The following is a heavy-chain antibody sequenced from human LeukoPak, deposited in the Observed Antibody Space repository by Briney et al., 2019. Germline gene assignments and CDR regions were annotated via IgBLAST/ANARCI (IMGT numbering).Heavy chain of an antibody. D-gene: IGHD1-26*01. J-gene: IGHJ4*02. CDR2: IRYDGSLE. CDR3: AKPRWINGTYYEGVDY. CDR1: AFTFSRYG. V-gene: IGHV3-30*02. Sequence: GGSLRLSCAASAFTFSRYGMHWVRQAPGEGLKWVAFIRYDGSLEHYADSVKGRFTISRDNSKNMLYLQMNSLRAEDTAVYYCAKPRWINGTYYEGVDYWGQGTLVTVSS.